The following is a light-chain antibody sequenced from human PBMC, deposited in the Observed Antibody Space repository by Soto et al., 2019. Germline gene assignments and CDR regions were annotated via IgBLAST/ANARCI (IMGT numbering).Light chain of an antibody. V-gene: IGKV3-20*01. J-gene: IGKJ3*01. CDR2: DAS. CDR3: QLYVPSPYST. Sequence: EIVLTQSPGTLSLSPGERATLSCRTSQSVGSSYLAWYQRNPGQAPRLLIYDASSRATGIPDRFSDSGSGTDFTLTITRLEPEDFAMYYCQLYVPSPYSTFGPGTKVDIK. CDR1: QSVGSSY.